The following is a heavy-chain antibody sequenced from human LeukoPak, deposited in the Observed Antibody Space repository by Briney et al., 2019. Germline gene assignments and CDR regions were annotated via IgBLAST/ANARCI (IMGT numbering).Heavy chain of an antibody. J-gene: IGHJ3*02. CDR3: ARNIWFGESADAFDI. D-gene: IGHD3-10*01. Sequence: GASVKVSCKASGYTFTSYYMHWVRQAPGQGLEWMGIINPSGGSTSYAQKFQGRVTMTRGTSTSTVYMELSRLTSDDTAVYYCARNIWFGESADAFDIWGQGTMVTVSS. CDR2: INPSGGST. CDR1: GYTFTSYY. V-gene: IGHV1-46*01.